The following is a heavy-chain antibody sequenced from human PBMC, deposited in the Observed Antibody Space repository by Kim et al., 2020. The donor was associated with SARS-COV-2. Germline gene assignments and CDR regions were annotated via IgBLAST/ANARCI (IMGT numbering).Heavy chain of an antibody. J-gene: IGHJ4*02. D-gene: IGHD5-12*01. CDR3: AQGGLQLGEMDY. V-gene: IGHV4-59*01. Sequence: NYNPSLKSRVTISVDTSKNQFSLKLSSVTAADTAVYYCAQGGLQLGEMDYWGQGTLVTVSS.